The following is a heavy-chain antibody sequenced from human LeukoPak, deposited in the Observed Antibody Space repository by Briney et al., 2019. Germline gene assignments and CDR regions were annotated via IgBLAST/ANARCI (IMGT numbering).Heavy chain of an antibody. CDR3: ARRSYSSGWRIGAFDY. D-gene: IGHD6-19*01. J-gene: IGHJ4*02. Sequence: GGSLRLSCAASGFTVSTNYMSWVRQAPGKGLEWVSYISSSGSTIYYADSVKGRFTISRDNAKNSLYLQMNSLRAEDTAVYYCARRSYSSGWRIGAFDYWGQGTLVTVSS. V-gene: IGHV3-11*04. CDR1: GFTVSTNY. CDR2: ISSSGSTI.